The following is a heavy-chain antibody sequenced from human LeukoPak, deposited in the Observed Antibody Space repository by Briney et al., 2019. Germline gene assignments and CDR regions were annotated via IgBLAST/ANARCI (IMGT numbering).Heavy chain of an antibody. CDR2: ISSSSSYI. CDR1: GFTFSSYS. CDR3: ARDFYSNYQIDY. Sequence: GGSLRLSCAASGFTFSSYSMNWVRQAPGKGPEWVSSISSSSSYIYYADSVKGRFTISRDYAKNSLYLQMNSLRAEDTAVYYCARDFYSNYQIDYWGQGTLVTVSS. D-gene: IGHD4-11*01. J-gene: IGHJ4*02. V-gene: IGHV3-21*01.